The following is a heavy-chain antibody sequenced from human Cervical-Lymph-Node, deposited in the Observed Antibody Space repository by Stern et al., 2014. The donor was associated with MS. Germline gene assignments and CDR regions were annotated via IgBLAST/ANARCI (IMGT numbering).Heavy chain of an antibody. CDR3: ARDGFDSGSALAF. CDR1: GGIFISST. V-gene: IGHV1-69*16. Sequence: QVQLVQSGAELKKPGSSVQVSCTTSGGIFISSTITWVRQVPGQGLEWMGDISPGLDSVDYAKEFQGRFTLTADDSTNTVYMELTSLQSGDTAMYYCARDGFDSGSALAFWGQGTLVTVSS. D-gene: IGHD6-19*01. J-gene: IGHJ4*02. CDR2: ISPGLDSV.